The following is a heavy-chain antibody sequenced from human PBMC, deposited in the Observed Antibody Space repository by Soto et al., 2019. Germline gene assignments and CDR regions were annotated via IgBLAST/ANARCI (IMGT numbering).Heavy chain of an antibody. J-gene: IGHJ6*02. CDR1: VDFILSKTAA. Sequence: SXTRSLPGGIAVDFILSKTAAWNWVRQSPSRGLEWLGRTYYRSTWFNDYAVSVRSRIGINSDTSKNQFSLQLNSVTPEDTAVYYCTGGTYYYYGMDVWGQGTTVTVSS. CDR3: TGGTYYYYGMDV. V-gene: IGHV6-1*01. CDR2: TYYRSTWFN. D-gene: IGHD2-8*02.